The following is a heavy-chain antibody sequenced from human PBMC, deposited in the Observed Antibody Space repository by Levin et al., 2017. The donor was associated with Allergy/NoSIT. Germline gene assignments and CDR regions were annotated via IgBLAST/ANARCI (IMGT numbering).Heavy chain of an antibody. CDR1: GFTFSSYA. CDR3: ARGGIAVAGTKSDFDY. V-gene: IGHV3-30-3*01. J-gene: IGHJ4*02. Sequence: GGSLRLSCAASGFTFSSYAMHWVRQAPGKGLEWVAVISYDGSNKYYADSVKGRFTISRDNSKNTLYLQMNSLRAEDTAVYYCARGGIAVAGTKSDFDYWGQGTLVTVSS. D-gene: IGHD6-19*01. CDR2: ISYDGSNK.